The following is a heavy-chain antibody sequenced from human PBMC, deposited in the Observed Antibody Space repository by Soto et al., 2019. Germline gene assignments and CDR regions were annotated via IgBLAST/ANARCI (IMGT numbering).Heavy chain of an antibody. Sequence: PGESLKISCKASGYSFTSYWIGWVRQVPGEGLEWMGIIYPGDSEIRYNPSFQGQVTISADKPITTAYLQWSRLAASDTAMYYCARHSEDTVTPDFWGQGTLVTVSS. J-gene: IGHJ4*02. D-gene: IGHD4-17*01. CDR2: IYPGDSEI. CDR1: GYSFTSYW. V-gene: IGHV5-51*01. CDR3: ARHSEDTVTPDF.